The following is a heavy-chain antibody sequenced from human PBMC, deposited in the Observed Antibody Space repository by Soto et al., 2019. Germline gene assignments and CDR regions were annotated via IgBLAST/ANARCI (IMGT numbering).Heavy chain of an antibody. D-gene: IGHD6-13*01. Sequence: ASVKVSCKASGYTFTSYAMHWVRQAPGQRLEWMGWINAGNGNTKYSQKFQGRVTITRDTSASTAYMELSSLRSDDTAVYYCARDRGSSSLYPSYYYYYGMDVWGQGTTVTVSS. CDR2: INAGNGNT. CDR1: GYTFTSYA. CDR3: ARDRGSSSLYPSYYYYYGMDV. J-gene: IGHJ6*02. V-gene: IGHV1-3*01.